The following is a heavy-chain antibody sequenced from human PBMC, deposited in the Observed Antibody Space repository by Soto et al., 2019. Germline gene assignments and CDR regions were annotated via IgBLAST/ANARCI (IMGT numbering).Heavy chain of an antibody. Sequence: SETLSLTCTVSGGSISSSSYYWGWIRQPPGKGLEWIGSIYYSGSTYYNPSLKSRVTISVDTSKNQFSLKLSSVTAADTAVYYCARGARGYSSGWYSYWGQGTLVTVSS. J-gene: IGHJ4*02. D-gene: IGHD6-19*01. CDR1: GGSISSSSYY. CDR2: IYYSGST. V-gene: IGHV4-39*07. CDR3: ARGARGYSSGWYSY.